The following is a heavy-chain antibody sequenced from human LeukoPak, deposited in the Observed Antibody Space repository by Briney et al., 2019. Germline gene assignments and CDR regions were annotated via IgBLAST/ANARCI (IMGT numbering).Heavy chain of an antibody. CDR1: GYTFTSYD. CDR2: MNPNSGNT. Sequence: ASVKVSCKASGYTFTSYDINWVRQATGQGLEWMGWMNPNSGNTGYAQKFQGRVTMTRNTSISTAYMELSSLRSEDTAVYYCARAPGRGNRQQRDKRYGMDVWGQGTTVTVSS. V-gene: IGHV1-8*01. CDR3: ARAPGRGNRQQRDKRYGMDV. D-gene: IGHD6-13*01. J-gene: IGHJ6*02.